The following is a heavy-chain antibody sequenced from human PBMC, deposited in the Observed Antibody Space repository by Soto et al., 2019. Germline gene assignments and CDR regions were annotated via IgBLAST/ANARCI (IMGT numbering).Heavy chain of an antibody. Sequence: EVQLLESGGGLVQPGGSLRLSCAGSGFTFSSYAMSWVRQAPGKGLEWVSGISGSGGSTYYADSVKGRFTISRDNSKNTLYLQMNSLRAEDTAVYYCAKRPVDYGNFDYWGQGALVTVSS. CDR3: AKRPVDYGNFDY. CDR1: GFTFSSYA. J-gene: IGHJ4*02. D-gene: IGHD4-17*01. CDR2: ISGSGGST. V-gene: IGHV3-23*01.